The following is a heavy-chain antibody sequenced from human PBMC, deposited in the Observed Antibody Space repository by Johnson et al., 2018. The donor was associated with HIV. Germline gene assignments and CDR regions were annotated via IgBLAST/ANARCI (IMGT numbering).Heavy chain of an antibody. D-gene: IGHD5-24*01. Sequence: VQLVESGGGVVQPGGSLRLSCAASGFIFSTYGMHWVRQAPGKGLVWVSRINGDGSSANYADSVKGRFTVSRDNAKNTLYLQMNSLRAEDTAVYYCARACRDGYTCDAFDIWGQGTAVTVSS. CDR3: ARACRDGYTCDAFDI. CDR1: GFIFSTYG. V-gene: IGHV3-74*02. CDR2: INGDGSSA. J-gene: IGHJ3*02.